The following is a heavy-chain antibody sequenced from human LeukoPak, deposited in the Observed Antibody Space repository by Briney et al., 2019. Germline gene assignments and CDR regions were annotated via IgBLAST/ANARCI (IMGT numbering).Heavy chain of an antibody. Sequence: PGGSLRLSCAASGFTFSSYSMNWVRQAPGKGLEWVSSISSSSSYIYYADSVKGRFTISRDNAKNSLYLQMNSLRAEDTAVYYCARDYDSSGCTPDYWGQGTLVTVSS. J-gene: IGHJ4*02. V-gene: IGHV3-21*01. D-gene: IGHD3-22*01. CDR1: GFTFSSYS. CDR2: ISSSSSYI. CDR3: ARDYDSSGCTPDY.